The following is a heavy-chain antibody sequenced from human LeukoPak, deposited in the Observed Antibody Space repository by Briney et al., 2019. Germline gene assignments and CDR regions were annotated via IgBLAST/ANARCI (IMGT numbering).Heavy chain of an antibody. V-gene: IGHV1-46*01. CDR1: GYTFTSYH. Sequence: ASVKVSCKASGYTFTSYHMHWVRQAPGQGLEWMGIINPSGGSTSYAQKFQGRVTMTRDMSTSTVYMELSSLRSEDTAVYYCARGGMGTAMVPFDFDYWGQGTLVTVSS. CDR3: ARGGMGTAMVPFDFDY. D-gene: IGHD5-18*01. CDR2: INPSGGST. J-gene: IGHJ4*02.